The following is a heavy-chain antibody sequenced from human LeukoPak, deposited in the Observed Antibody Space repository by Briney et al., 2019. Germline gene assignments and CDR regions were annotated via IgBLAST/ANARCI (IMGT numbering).Heavy chain of an antibody. V-gene: IGHV4-34*01. J-gene: IGHJ4*02. CDR3: ARALSGYSYGFFDY. D-gene: IGHD5-18*01. CDR2: INHSGST. CDR1: GGSFSGYY. Sequence: SETLSLTCAVYGGSFSGYYWSWIRQPPGKGLEWIGEINHSGSTNYNPSLKSRVTISVDTSKNQFSLKLSSVTAADTAVYYCARALSGYSYGFFDYWGQGTLVTVSS.